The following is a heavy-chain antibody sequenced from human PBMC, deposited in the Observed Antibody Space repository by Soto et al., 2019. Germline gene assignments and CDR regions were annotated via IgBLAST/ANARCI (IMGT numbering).Heavy chain of an antibody. J-gene: IGHJ4*02. CDR1: GLTFISYS. Sequence: GGSLRLSCAASGLTFISYSMNWVRQAPGKGLEWVANIKQDGSEKYYVDSVKGRFTISRDNAKNSLYLQMNSLRAEDTAVYYCATHPYSSGWYCWGQGTLVTVSS. CDR3: ATHPYSSGWYC. CDR2: IKQDGSEK. D-gene: IGHD6-13*01. V-gene: IGHV3-7*02.